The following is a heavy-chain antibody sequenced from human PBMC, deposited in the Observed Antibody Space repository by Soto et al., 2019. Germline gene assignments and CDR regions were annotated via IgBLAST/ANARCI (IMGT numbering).Heavy chain of an antibody. J-gene: IGHJ5*02. Sequence: GESLKISCKGSGYSFTSYWIGWVRQMPGKGLEWMGIIYPGDSDTRYSPSFQGQVTISADKSISTAYLQWSSLKASDTAMYYCARRVSLTMVRGVTYNWFDPWGQGTLVTVSS. CDR1: GYSFTSYW. CDR2: IYPGDSDT. D-gene: IGHD3-10*01. CDR3: ARRVSLTMVRGVTYNWFDP. V-gene: IGHV5-51*01.